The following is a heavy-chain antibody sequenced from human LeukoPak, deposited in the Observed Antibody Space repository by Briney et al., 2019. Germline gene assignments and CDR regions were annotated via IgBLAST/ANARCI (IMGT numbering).Heavy chain of an antibody. V-gene: IGHV4-39*07. CDR3: ARFRGRDVVVPAAIDY. D-gene: IGHD2-2*01. CDR1: GGSISSSSYY. J-gene: IGHJ4*03. CDR2: IYYSGST. Sequence: SETLSLTCTVSGGSISSSSYYWGWIRQPPGKGLEWIGSIYYSGSTYYNPSLKSRVTISVDTSKNQFSLKLSSVTAADTAVYYCARFRGRDVVVPAAIDYWGQGTTVTVSS.